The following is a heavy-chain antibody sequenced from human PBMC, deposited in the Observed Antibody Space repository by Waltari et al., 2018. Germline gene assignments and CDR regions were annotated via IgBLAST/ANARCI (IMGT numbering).Heavy chain of an antibody. V-gene: IGHV3-74*03. CDR3: ASPLPDSSGWDFGY. CDR1: GFTFRHYW. J-gene: IGHJ4*02. CDR2: INGDGGST. D-gene: IGHD6-19*01. Sequence: EVQLVESGGGLVQPGGSLRLSCAASGFTFRHYWMHWVRQPPGKGLVWVSRINGDGGSTTYADSVKGRFTISRDNAKNTLYLRMDSLRDDDTAVYYCASPLPDSSGWDFGYWGRGTLVTVSS.